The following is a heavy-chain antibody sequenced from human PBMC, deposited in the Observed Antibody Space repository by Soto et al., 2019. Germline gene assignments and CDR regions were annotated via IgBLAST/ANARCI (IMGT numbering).Heavy chain of an antibody. CDR3: ARGATHGSSWYFWFDP. V-gene: IGHV1-69*01. CDR1: GGTFSTYP. D-gene: IGHD6-13*01. CDR2: IIPLFGTT. Sequence: QVQLVQSGAEVRMPGSSVKVSCKASGGTFSTYPINWVRQAPGQGLEWMGGIIPLFGTTNYAQKFKGRVTITAAESTSTAYMELSRLRAQDAAVYYCARGATHGSSWYFWFDPWGQGTLVSVSS. J-gene: IGHJ5*02.